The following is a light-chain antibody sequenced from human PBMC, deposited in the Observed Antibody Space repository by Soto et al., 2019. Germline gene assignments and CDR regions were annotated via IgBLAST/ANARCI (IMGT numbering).Light chain of an antibody. CDR1: SSNIGDNY. CDR3: GTWDSSLRGV. J-gene: IGLJ2*01. V-gene: IGLV1-51*01. Sequence: QSVLTQPPSVSAAPGQKVTISCSGSSSNIGDNYVAWYQQFPGTAPKLLIYENDKRPSGIPVRFSGSKSGTSATLDITGLQPGDEADYYCGTWDSSLRGVFCGGTKLTVL. CDR2: END.